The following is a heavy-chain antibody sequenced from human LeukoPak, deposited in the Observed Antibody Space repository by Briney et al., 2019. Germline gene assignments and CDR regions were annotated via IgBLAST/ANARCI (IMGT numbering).Heavy chain of an antibody. CDR1: GGSISSGDYY. V-gene: IGHV4-30-4*01. J-gene: IGHJ4*02. CDR3: AREGSSSIDY. Sequence: SETLSLTCTVSGGSISSGDYYWSWIRQPPGKGLEWIGYIYYRGSTYYNPSLKSRVTISVDTSKNQFSLKLSSVTAADTAVYYCAREGSSSIDYWGQGTLVTVSS. CDR2: IYYRGST. D-gene: IGHD6-6*01.